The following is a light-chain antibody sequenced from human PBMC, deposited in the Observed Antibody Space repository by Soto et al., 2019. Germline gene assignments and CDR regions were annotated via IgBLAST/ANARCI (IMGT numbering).Light chain of an antibody. CDR1: QSIMNNY. V-gene: IGKV3-20*01. J-gene: IGKJ5*01. Sequence: EIVLTQSPGTLPLSPGERVTLSCRASQSIMNNYLAWYQQKPGQAPRLLIYGASSRVTGIPDRFSGSGSGTDFTLTISRLEPEDFAVYHCQQYGSSPITFGPGTRLEIK. CDR3: QQYGSSPIT. CDR2: GAS.